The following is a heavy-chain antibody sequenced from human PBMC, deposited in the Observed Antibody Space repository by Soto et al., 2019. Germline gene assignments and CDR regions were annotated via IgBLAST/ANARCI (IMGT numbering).Heavy chain of an antibody. CDR2: IYYSGST. D-gene: IGHD6-19*01. V-gene: IGHV4-39*01. CDR3: ATHVIAVLNWFDP. CDR1: GGSISGSRYY. J-gene: IGHJ5*02. Sequence: LSLTCTVSGGSISGSRYYWGWIRQPPGKGLEWIGSIYYSGSTYYNPSLKSRVTISVDTSKNQFSLKLSSVTATDTAVYYCATHVIAVLNWFDPWGQGALVTVSS.